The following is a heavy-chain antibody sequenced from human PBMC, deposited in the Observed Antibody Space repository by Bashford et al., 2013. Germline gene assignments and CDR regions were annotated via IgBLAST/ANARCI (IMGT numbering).Heavy chain of an antibody. D-gene: IGHD3-22*01. Sequence: ASVKVSCKASGYTFTGYYMHWVRQAPGQGLEWMGWINPNSGGTNYAQKFQGRVTMTRDTSISTAYMELSRLRSDDTAVYYCARLHYYDSSGSLGDDAFDIWGQGTMVTVSS. J-gene: IGHJ3*02. CDR3: ARLHYYDSSGSLGDDAFDI. CDR2: INPNSGGT. CDR1: GYTFTGYY. V-gene: IGHV1-2*02.